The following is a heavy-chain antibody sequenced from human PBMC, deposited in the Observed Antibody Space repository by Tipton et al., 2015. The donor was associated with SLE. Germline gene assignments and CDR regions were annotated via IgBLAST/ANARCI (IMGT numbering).Heavy chain of an antibody. J-gene: IGHJ4*02. V-gene: IGHV1-18*01. Sequence: QSGPEVKKPGSSVKVSCKASGGTFSSYAISWVRQAPGQGLEWMGWISAYNGNTNYAQKLQGRVTMTTDTSTSTAYMELRSLRSDDTAVYYCATHPYSYDSSGYFDYWGQGTLVTVSS. CDR1: GGTFSSYA. CDR3: ATHPYSYDSSGYFDY. D-gene: IGHD3-22*01. CDR2: ISAYNGNT.